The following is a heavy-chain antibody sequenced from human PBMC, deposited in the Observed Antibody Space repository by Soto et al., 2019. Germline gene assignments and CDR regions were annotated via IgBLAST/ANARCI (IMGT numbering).Heavy chain of an antibody. Sequence: QVQLQESGPGLVKPSETLSLTCTVSGGSFSTYYWNWIRQPPGKGLEWIGYIYDGGSTNYNPSVKSRVTISVDTSKNQFSLKLSSVTAADTAVYYCARDAYYYGSGSSYYYGMDVWGQGTTVTVSS. V-gene: IGHV4-59*01. CDR3: ARDAYYYGSGSSYYYGMDV. CDR1: GGSFSTYY. D-gene: IGHD3-10*01. J-gene: IGHJ6*02. CDR2: IYDGGST.